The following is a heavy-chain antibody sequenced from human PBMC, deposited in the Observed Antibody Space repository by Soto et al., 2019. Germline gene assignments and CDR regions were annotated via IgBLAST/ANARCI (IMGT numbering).Heavy chain of an antibody. CDR2: IYHSGST. CDR3: ARVYDSSGYYVWFDP. D-gene: IGHD3-22*01. J-gene: IGHJ5*02. CDR1: GGSISSGGYS. Sequence: PSETLSLTCAVSGGSISSGGYSWSWIRQPPRKGLEWIGYIYHSGSTYYNPSLKSRVTISVDRSKNQFSLKLSSVTAADTAVYYCARVYDSSGYYVWFDPWGQGTLVTVSS. V-gene: IGHV4-30-2*01.